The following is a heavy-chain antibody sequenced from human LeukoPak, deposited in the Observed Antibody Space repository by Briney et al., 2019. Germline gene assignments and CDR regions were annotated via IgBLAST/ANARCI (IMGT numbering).Heavy chain of an antibody. CDR2: IYYSGST. CDR1: GASVSSGSYY. D-gene: IGHD3-3*01. V-gene: IGHV4-61*01. CDR3: ARVRQDYDFWSGYTYFDY. Sequence: SETLSLTCNVSGASVSSGSYYWSWIRQPPGKGLEWIGYIYYSGSTNYNPSLKSRVTISVDTSKNQFSLKLSSVTAADTAVYYCARVRQDYDFWSGYTYFDYWGRGTLVTVSS. J-gene: IGHJ4*02.